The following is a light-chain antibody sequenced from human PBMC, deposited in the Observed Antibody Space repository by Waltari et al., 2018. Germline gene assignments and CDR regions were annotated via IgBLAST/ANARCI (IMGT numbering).Light chain of an antibody. CDR2: VNSDGSH. V-gene: IGLV4-69*01. J-gene: IGLJ3*02. CDR1: SGHSTNV. CDR3: QTGGHGTWV. Sequence: QLVLTQSPSASASLGASVKLTCTLSSGHSTNVIAWLQKRPEKGPRYLMKVNSDGSHNKGDEIPDRFSGSSSGAERYLTISSLQSEDEADYYCQTGGHGTWVFGGGIKLTVL.